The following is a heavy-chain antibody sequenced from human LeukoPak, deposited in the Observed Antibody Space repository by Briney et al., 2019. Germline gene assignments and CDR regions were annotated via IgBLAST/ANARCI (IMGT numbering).Heavy chain of an antibody. Sequence: PGGSLRLSCAASGFTFSDYYMRWIRQAPGKGLEWVSYISSSGSTIYYADSVKGRFTISRDNAKNALYLQMNSLRAEDTAVYYCARDHRGGYDYVWGSYHRRGWFDPWGQGNLVTVSS. CDR1: GFTFSDYY. V-gene: IGHV3-11*01. CDR3: ARDHRGGYDYVWGSYHRRGWFDP. J-gene: IGHJ5*02. D-gene: IGHD3-16*02. CDR2: ISSSGSTI.